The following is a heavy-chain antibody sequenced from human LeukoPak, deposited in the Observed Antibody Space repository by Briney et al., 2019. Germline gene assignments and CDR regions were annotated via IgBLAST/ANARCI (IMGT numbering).Heavy chain of an antibody. V-gene: IGHV4-59*08. CDR1: GGSISSYY. J-gene: IGHJ5*02. Sequence: SETLSLTCTVSGGSISSYYWSWIRQPPGKGLEWIGYIYYSGSTNYNPSLKSRVTISVDTSKNQFSLKLSSVTAADTAVYYCARHAGGYSGNWFDPWGQGTLVTVSS. D-gene: IGHD3-22*01. CDR3: ARHAGGYSGNWFDP. CDR2: IYYSGST.